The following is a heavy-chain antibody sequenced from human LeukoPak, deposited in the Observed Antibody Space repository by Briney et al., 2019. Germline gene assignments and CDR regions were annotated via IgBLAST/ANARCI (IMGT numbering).Heavy chain of an antibody. V-gene: IGHV3-30*04. CDR2: ISSDGSKT. CDR1: GFTFSSYT. Sequence: PGGSLRLSCAASGFTFSSYTMYWVHQAPGKGLEWVAVISSDGSKTYYADSRKGRFTISRDNSKYTLYLQMNSLRIEDTAVYYCARGQLLRRPGSYTPMVKAPVDYWGQGTLVTVSS. D-gene: IGHD5-18*01. J-gene: IGHJ4*02. CDR3: ARGQLLRRPGSYTPMVKAPVDY.